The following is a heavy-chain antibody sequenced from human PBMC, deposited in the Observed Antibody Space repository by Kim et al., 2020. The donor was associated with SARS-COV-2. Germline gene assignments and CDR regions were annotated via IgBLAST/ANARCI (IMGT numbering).Heavy chain of an antibody. CDR3: ARVGGSSWYYFDY. CDR2: ISSSGSTI. CDR1: GFTFSSYE. J-gene: IGHJ4*02. V-gene: IGHV3-48*03. D-gene: IGHD6-13*01. Sequence: GGSLRLSCAASGFTFSSYEMNWVRQAPGKGLEWVSYISSSGSTIYYADSVKGRFTISRDNAKNSLYLQMNSLRAEDTAVYYCARVGGSSWYYFDYWGQGTLVTVSS.